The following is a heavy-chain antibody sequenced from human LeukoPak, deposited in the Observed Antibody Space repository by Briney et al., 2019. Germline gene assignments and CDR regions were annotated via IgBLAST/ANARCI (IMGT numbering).Heavy chain of an antibody. J-gene: IGHJ6*03. Sequence: SETLSLTCTVSGDSVSSYYWTWIRQPPGKGLEWIGYIYTSGGTNYNPSLSSRVTISVDTSKNQFSQILSSMTAADTAVYYCARRHHYYYYMDVWGKGTTVTVSS. V-gene: IGHV4-4*09. CDR2: IYTSGGT. CDR3: ARRHHYYYYMDV. CDR1: GDSVSSYY.